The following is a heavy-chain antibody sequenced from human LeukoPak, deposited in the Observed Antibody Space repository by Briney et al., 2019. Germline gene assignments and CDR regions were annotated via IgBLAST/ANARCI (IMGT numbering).Heavy chain of an antibody. D-gene: IGHD3-9*01. Sequence: GGSLRLSCAASGFSLSRYWMHWVRQAPGTGLVWVSYIDNDGTDTNYADSVRGRFTVSRDNARNTLYLQMNGLRAEDTAVYYCTRGGFDHNMDVWGKGTTVT. CDR2: IDNDGTDT. CDR3: TRGGFDHNMDV. J-gene: IGHJ6*03. V-gene: IGHV3-74*01. CDR1: GFSLSRYW.